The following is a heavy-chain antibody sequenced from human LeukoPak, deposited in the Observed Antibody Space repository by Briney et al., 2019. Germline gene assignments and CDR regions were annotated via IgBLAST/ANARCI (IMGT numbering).Heavy chain of an antibody. CDR1: GGSISSYY. CDR2: IYYSGST. CDR3: ARSAYLIVVVVAATHSGNWFDP. Sequence: SETLSLTCTVSGGSISSYYWSWIRQPPGKGLEWIGYIYYSGSTNYNPSLKSRVTISVDTSKNQFSLKLSSVTAADTAVYYCARSAYLIVVVVAATHSGNWFDPWGQGTLVTVSS. V-gene: IGHV4-59*08. J-gene: IGHJ5*02. D-gene: IGHD2-15*01.